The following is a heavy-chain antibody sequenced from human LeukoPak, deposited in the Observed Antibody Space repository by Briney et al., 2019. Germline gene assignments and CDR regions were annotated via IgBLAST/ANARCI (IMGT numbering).Heavy chain of an antibody. D-gene: IGHD2-2*01. CDR2: TYYRSKFYN. V-gene: IGHV6-1*01. J-gene: IGHJ3*02. Sequence: SQTLSLTCAISGDSFSSNSAAWDWIRQSPSRGLEWLGRTYYRSKFYNDYAVSVKSRITINPDTSKNQFSLKLSSVTAADTAVYYCAREDCSSTSCYGDVLSGDAFDIWGQGTMVTVSS. CDR3: AREDCSSTSCYGDVLSGDAFDI. CDR1: GDSFSSNSAA.